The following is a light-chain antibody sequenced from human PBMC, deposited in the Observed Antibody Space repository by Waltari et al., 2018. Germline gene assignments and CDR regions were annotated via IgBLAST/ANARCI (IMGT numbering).Light chain of an antibody. CDR3: QQYDNLPIT. CDR1: QDISNN. CDR2: DAS. Sequence: DIQMTQSPSSLSASVGDRVTLTCQASQDISNNLNWYQQKPGKAPKLLIYDASNLETGVPSRFSGSGSGTDFTFTISSLQPEDIATYYCQQYDNLPITFGPGTKVDIK. J-gene: IGKJ3*01. V-gene: IGKV1-33*01.